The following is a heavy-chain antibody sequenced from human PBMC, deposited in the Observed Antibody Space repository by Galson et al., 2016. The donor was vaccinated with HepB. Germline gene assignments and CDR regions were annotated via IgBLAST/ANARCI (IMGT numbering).Heavy chain of an antibody. J-gene: IGHJ4*02. CDR3: AKSVSEYDILTGYYRRGADY. CDR2: SGSGGPT. D-gene: IGHD3-9*01. V-gene: IGHV3-23*01. Sequence: SLRLSCAASGFTFSSYAMSWVRQAPGKGLEWVSSSGSGGPTYYADSVKGRFTISRDNSKNTLFLQMHSLRADDTAVYYCAKSVSEYDILTGYYRRGADYWGQGTLVTFSS. CDR1: GFTFSSYA.